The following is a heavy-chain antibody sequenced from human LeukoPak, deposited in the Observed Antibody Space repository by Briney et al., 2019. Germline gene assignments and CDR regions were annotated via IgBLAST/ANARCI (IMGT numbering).Heavy chain of an antibody. CDR3: ARPTPPYCSSTSCLPPDY. CDR1: GYTFTSYG. CDR2: ISAYNGNT. J-gene: IGHJ4*02. V-gene: IGHV1-18*01. Sequence: ASVKVSCKASGYTFTSYGISWVRQAPGQGLEWMGWISAYNGNTNYAQKLQGRVTMTTDTSTSTAYMELRSLRSDDTAVYYCARPTPPYCSSTSCLPPDYWGQGTLVTASS. D-gene: IGHD2-2*01.